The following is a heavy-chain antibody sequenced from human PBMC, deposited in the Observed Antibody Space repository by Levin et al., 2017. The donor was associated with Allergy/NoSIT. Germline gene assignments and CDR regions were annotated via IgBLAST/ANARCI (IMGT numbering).Heavy chain of an antibody. CDR2: ISYDGSTP. J-gene: IGHJ4*01. CDR3: ARADSSSYPVY. Sequence: AGGSLRLSCAASGSTFSSYAIHWLRQAPGRGPEWVAVISYDGSTPYYSDSVKGRFIIPRDNSKNTLYLQMNSLRAEDTAVYYCARADSSSYPVYRGQGTLLTVSS. CDR1: GSTFSSYA. V-gene: IGHV3-30-3*01. D-gene: IGHD3-22*01.